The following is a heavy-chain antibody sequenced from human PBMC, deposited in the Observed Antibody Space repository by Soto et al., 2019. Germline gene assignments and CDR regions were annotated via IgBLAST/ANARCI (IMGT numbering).Heavy chain of an antibody. V-gene: IGHV1-69*13. CDR3: ARDRNIVASIYNYYGMDV. CDR2: IIPIFGTA. CDR1: GGTFSSYA. Sequence: SVRVSCKXSGGTFSSYAISWVRQAPGQGLEWMGGIIPIFGTANYAQKFQGRVTITADESTSTAYMELSSLRSEDTAVYYCARDRNIVASIYNYYGMDVWGQGTTVTVSS. D-gene: IGHD5-12*01. J-gene: IGHJ6*02.